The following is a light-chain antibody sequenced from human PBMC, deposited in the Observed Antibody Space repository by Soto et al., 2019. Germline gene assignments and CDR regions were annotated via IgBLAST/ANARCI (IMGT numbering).Light chain of an antibody. CDR1: SSDVGSYNL. CDR2: EVS. CDR3: CSYAGSHVV. V-gene: IGLV2-23*02. Sequence: QSALTQPASVSGSPGQSITISCTGTSSDVGSYNLVSWYQQHPGKAPKLMIYEVSKRPSGVSNRFSGSKSGNTASLTISGLQAEDEAEYCCCSYAGSHVVFGGGTKLTVL. J-gene: IGLJ2*01.